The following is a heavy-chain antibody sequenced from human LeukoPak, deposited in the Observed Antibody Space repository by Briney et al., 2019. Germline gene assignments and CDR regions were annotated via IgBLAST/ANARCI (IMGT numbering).Heavy chain of an antibody. J-gene: IGHJ5*02. V-gene: IGHV4-34*01. CDR1: GGSFGGYY. CDR3: ARQRPKYYYGSGSPGQYDP. CDR2: INHSGST. Sequence: SETLSLTCAVYGGSFGGYYWSWIRQPPGKGLEWIGEINHSGSTNYNPSLKSRVTISVDTSKNQFSLKLSSVTAADTAVYYCARQRPKYYYGSGSPGQYDPWGQGTLVTVSS. D-gene: IGHD3-10*01.